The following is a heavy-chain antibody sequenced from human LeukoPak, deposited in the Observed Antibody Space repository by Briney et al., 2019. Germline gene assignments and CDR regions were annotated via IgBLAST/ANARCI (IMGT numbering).Heavy chain of an antibody. D-gene: IGHD4-17*01. CDR1: GFTFSAYG. Sequence: PGGSLRLSCAASGFTFSAYGMTWVRQAPGKGLEWVSTISNSDGNTYYADSVKGRFTISRDNSKNTLYLQMNSLRVEDTAVYYCARDGDGDYVFSYYFDYWGQGTLVTVSS. V-gene: IGHV3-23*01. CDR3: ARDGDGDYVFSYYFDY. J-gene: IGHJ4*02. CDR2: ISNSDGNT.